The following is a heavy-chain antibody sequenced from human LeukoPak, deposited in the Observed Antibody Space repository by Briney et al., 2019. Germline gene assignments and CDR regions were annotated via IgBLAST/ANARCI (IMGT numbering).Heavy chain of an antibody. CDR3: AAQGILEWLGYFDY. D-gene: IGHD3-3*01. V-gene: IGHV1-2*02. CDR1: GYTFTGYY. J-gene: IGHJ4*02. Sequence: GASVKVSCKASGYTFTGYYMHWVRQAPGQGLEWMGWINPNSGGTNYAQKFQGRVTMTRDTSISTAYMKLSRLRSDDTAVYYCAAQGILEWLGYFDYWGQGTLVTVSS. CDR2: INPNSGGT.